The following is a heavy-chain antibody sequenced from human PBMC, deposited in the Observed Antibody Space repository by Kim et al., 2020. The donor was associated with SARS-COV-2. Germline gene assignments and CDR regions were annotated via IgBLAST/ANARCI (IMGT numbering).Heavy chain of an antibody. V-gene: IGHV1-18*01. CDR3: ARVGTAPRYFDL. J-gene: IGHJ2*01. CDR1: GYTFTNFG. D-gene: IGHD7-27*01. Sequence: ASVKVSCQPSGYTFTNFGITWVRQAPGQGLEWMGWINPNNGNTNYALKLQGRVTMTTDTSTSTAYMELRSLRSDDSAVYYCARVGTAPRYFDLWGRGTLVTVSS. CDR2: INPNNGNT.